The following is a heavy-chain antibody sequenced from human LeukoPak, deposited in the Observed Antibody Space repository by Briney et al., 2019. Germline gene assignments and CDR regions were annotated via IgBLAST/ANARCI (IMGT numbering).Heavy chain of an antibody. CDR2: INNSGST. CDR3: ARLPRTRYSSSWGFDP. Sequence: SETLSLTCAVYGGSFSGYYWSWIRQPPGKGLGWIGEINNSGSTNYNPSLKSRGSISVDTSKNQFSLKLSSVTAADTAVYYCARLPRTRYSSSWGFDPWGQGTLVTVSS. CDR1: GGSFSGYY. V-gene: IGHV4-34*01. D-gene: IGHD6-13*01. J-gene: IGHJ5*02.